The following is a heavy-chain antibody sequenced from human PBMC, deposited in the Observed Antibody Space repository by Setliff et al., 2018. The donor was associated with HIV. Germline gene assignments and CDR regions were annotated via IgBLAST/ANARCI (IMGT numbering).Heavy chain of an antibody. V-gene: IGHV1-69*06. CDR1: GDTFTSFA. CDR3: ARGIAATLDY. CDR2: IIPVFGTA. Sequence: SVKVSCKGSGDTFTSFAINWVRQAPGQGLEWLGRIIPVFGTANYAQKFQARVTITVDKSTNTAYMALSSLRHDDTAIYYRARGIAATLDYWGQGTLVTVSS. J-gene: IGHJ4*02. D-gene: IGHD6-13*01.